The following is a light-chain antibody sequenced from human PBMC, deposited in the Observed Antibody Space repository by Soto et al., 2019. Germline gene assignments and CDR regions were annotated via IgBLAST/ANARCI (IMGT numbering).Light chain of an antibody. CDR3: CSDGGSVV. Sequence: QSALTQPRSVSGSPGQSVTISCTGTSSDIGGYNFVSWYQQHPGKAPKLIIYDVSKRPSGVPDRFSASKSGNTASLTISGLQAEDEADYYCCSDGGSVVFGGGTKLTVL. J-gene: IGLJ2*01. V-gene: IGLV2-11*01. CDR2: DVS. CDR1: SSDIGGYNF.